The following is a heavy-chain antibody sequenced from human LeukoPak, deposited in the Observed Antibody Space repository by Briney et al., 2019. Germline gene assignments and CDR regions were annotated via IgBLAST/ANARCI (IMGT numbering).Heavy chain of an antibody. CDR1: GGSFSGYY. J-gene: IGHJ6*03. Sequence: SETLSLTCAVYGGSFSGYYWSWVRQPPGKGLEWIGEINHSGSTNYNPSLKSRVAISADTSKNQFSLKLSSVTAADTAVYYCARGQRVPPPARYGYYYYYYMDVWGKGTTVAISS. D-gene: IGHD4-17*01. CDR2: INHSGST. CDR3: ARGQRVPPPARYGYYYYYYMDV. V-gene: IGHV4-34*01.